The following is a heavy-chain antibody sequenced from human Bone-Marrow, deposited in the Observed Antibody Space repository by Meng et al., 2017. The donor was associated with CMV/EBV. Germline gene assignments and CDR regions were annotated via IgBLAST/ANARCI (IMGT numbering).Heavy chain of an antibody. CDR2: INPNTDT. J-gene: IGHJ4*02. Sequence: QVQLVAAGVDGKETGASVKVSCKASGYPLTDDYIHWVRQAPGQWLEWMGWINPNTDTNYAQNFQGRVNMTRDMSINTSYMELSVLTSGDTAVYYCARSSGWSRFDYWGQGTLVTVSS. CDR3: ARSSGWSRFDY. D-gene: IGHD6-19*01. V-gene: IGHV1-2*02. CDR1: GYPLTDDY.